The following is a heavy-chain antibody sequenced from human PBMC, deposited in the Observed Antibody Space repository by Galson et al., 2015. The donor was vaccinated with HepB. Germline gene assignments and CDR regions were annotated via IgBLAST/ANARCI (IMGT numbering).Heavy chain of an antibody. CDR3: ARSSIVEASDRPFDY. J-gene: IGHJ4*02. V-gene: IGHV5-51*03. CDR1: GYSFRNYW. CDR2: IYPGDSDT. Sequence: QSGAEVKKPGKSVKISCKGSGYSFRNYWIGWVRQMPGKGLEWMGIIYPGDSDTRYNPSFQGQVTISADKSISTVYLQGSSLKASDTAMFYCARSSIVEASDRPFDYWGQGTLVTVSS. D-gene: IGHD1-26*01.